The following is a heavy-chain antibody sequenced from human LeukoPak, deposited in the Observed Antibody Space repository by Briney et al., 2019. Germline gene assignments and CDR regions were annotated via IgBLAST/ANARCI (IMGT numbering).Heavy chain of an antibody. J-gene: IGHJ6*02. V-gene: IGHV1-24*01. Sequence: ASVKVSCKVSGYTLTELSIHWMRQAPGKGLEWMGGFDPEDGETIYARKFQGRVTMTEDTSTDTAYMELSSLRSEDTAVYYCATESSTYRNAMDVWGQGTTVTVSS. D-gene: IGHD5-18*01. CDR1: GYTLTELS. CDR2: FDPEDGET. CDR3: ATESSTYRNAMDV.